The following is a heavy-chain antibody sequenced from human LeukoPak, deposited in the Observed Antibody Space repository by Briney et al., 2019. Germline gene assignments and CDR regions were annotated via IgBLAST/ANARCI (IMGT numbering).Heavy chain of an antibody. D-gene: IGHD2-21*02. CDR2: IYYSGST. CDR1: GGPISSYY. CDR3: ARAPRGGMVTQFDY. J-gene: IGHJ4*02. V-gene: IGHV4-59*01. Sequence: SETLSLTCTVSGGPISSYYWSWIRQPPGKGLEWIGYIYYSGSTNYNPSLKSRVTMSVDTSKNQFSLKLTSVTAADTAVYYCARAPRGGMVTQFDYWGQGTLVTVSS.